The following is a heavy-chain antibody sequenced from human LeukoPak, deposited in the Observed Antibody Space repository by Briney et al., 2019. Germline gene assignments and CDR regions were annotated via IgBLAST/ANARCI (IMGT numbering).Heavy chain of an antibody. Sequence: SETLSLTCAVSGYSISSGYYWGWIRQPPGKGLEWIGSIYHSGSTYYNPSLKSRVTISVDTSKNQFSLKLSSVTAADTAVYYCARVRSIRDNSESHFDYWGQGTLVTVSS. D-gene: IGHD4-23*01. V-gene: IGHV4-38-2*01. CDR3: ARVRSIRDNSESHFDY. CDR2: IYHSGST. J-gene: IGHJ4*02. CDR1: GYSISSGYY.